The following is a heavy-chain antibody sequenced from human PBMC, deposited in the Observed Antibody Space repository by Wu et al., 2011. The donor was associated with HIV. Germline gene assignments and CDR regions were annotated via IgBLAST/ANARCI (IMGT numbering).Heavy chain of an antibody. Sequence: QVQLVQSGAEVKKPGASVKVSCKASGYTFTGYYMHWVRQAPGQGLEWMGRVNCNSGDTDYAQKFQGRVTMTRDTSITTAYMELSSLRSDDTAVYYCARISGRGTTSDFDYWGQGTLVTVSS. CDR3: ARISGRGTTSDFDY. J-gene: IGHJ4*02. CDR1: GYTFTGYY. V-gene: IGHV1-2*06. D-gene: IGHD3-3*02. CDR2: VNCNSGDT.